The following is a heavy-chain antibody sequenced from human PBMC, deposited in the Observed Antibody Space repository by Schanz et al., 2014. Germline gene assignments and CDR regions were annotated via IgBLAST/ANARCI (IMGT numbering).Heavy chain of an antibody. CDR2: INWSDGGST. CDR3: AKGRFGELSAFDI. D-gene: IGHD3-10*01. J-gene: IGHJ3*02. Sequence: VQLVESGGGVVQPGGSLRLSCAAFGFTFENYALTWVRQVPGKGLEWVSRINWSDGGSTGYADSVRGRFTISRDNAKNSLYLEMNMPRAEDTAVYYCAKGRFGELSAFDIWGQGTMVTVSS. CDR1: GFTFENYA. V-gene: IGHV3-20*04.